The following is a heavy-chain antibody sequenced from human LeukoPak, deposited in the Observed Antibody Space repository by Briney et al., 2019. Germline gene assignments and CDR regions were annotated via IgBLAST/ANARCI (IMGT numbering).Heavy chain of an antibody. CDR2: LSSGGSMI. CDR1: GFTFSDYY. D-gene: IGHD5-18*01. CDR3: AHLHGYSYGYSDY. J-gene: IGHJ4*02. Sequence: GGSLRLSCVASGFTFSDYYINWIRQAPGMGLEWIAYLSSGGSMIYYADSVKGRFTISRDNAKNSLYLQMNSLRAEDTALYYCAHLHGYSYGYSDYWGQGTLVTVSS. V-gene: IGHV3-11*01.